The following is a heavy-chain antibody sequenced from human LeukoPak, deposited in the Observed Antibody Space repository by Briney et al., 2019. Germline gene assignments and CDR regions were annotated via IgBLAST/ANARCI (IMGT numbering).Heavy chain of an antibody. CDR3: AKRKSKYGGPERAYDY. CDR2: ISGSGGST. Sequence: PGGSLRLSCAASGFTFSSYAMSWVRQAPGKGLEWVSAISGSGGSTYYADSVKGRFTISRDKSKNTLYLQMNSLRAEDTAVYYCAKRKSKYGGPERAYDYWGQGTLVTVSS. J-gene: IGHJ4*02. CDR1: GFTFSSYA. D-gene: IGHD4-23*01. V-gene: IGHV3-23*01.